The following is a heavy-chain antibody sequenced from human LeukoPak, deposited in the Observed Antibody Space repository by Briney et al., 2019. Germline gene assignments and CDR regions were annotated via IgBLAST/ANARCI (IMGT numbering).Heavy chain of an antibody. CDR1: GFTFRGYW. CDR3: AKGGGWAPST. J-gene: IGHJ5*02. Sequence: GGSLTLSCAASGFTFRGYWMHWVRQVPGKGPVWVSCIDGDGRSTKYADSVKGRFTISRDNSKNTLYLQMNSLRAEDTAVYYCAKGGGWAPSTWGQGTLVTVSS. V-gene: IGHV3-74*01. D-gene: IGHD3-16*01. CDR2: IDGDGRST.